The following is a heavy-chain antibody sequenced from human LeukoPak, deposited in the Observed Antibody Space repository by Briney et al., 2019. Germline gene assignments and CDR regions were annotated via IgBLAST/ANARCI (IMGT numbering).Heavy chain of an antibody. CDR2: ISSSGSTI. J-gene: IGHJ4*02. CDR1: GFTFSDYY. D-gene: IGHD3-22*01. CDR3: AREDPPTYYYDSSGYSGY. Sequence: GGSLRLSCAASGFTFSDYYMSWIRQAPGKGLEWVSYISSSGSTIYYADSVKGRFTISRDNAKNSLYLQMNSLRAEDTAVYYCAREDPPTYYYDSSGYSGYWGQGTLVTVSS. V-gene: IGHV3-11*04.